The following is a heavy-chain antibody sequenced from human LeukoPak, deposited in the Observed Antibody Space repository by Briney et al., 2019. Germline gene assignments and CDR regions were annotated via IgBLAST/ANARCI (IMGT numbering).Heavy chain of an antibody. D-gene: IGHD3-22*01. V-gene: IGHV4-34*01. CDR2: INHSGST. Sequence: SETLSLTCAVYGGSFSGYYWSWIRQPPGKGLEWIGEINHSGSTNYNSSLKSRVTISVDTSKNQFSLKLSSVTAADTAVYYCARASPDSSGYPYWGQGTLVTVSS. CDR3: ARASPDSSGYPY. J-gene: IGHJ4*02. CDR1: GGSFSGYY.